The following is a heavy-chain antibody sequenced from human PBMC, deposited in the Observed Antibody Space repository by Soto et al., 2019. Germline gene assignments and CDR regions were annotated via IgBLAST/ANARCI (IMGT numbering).Heavy chain of an antibody. V-gene: IGHV1-69*12. Sequence: QVQLVQSGAEVKKPGSSVKVSCKASGGTFSSYAISWVRQAPGQGLEWMGGIIPIFGTANYAQKFQGRVTMTADESTSTAYMELSSLRSEDTAVYYCARDSGIGVVVVAASGGGVYYGMDVWGQGTTVTVSS. CDR1: GGTFSSYA. CDR3: ARDSGIGVVVVAASGGGVYYGMDV. CDR2: IIPIFGTA. D-gene: IGHD2-15*01. J-gene: IGHJ6*02.